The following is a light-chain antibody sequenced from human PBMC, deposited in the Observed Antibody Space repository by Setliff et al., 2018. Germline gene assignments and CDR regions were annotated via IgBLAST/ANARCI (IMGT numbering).Light chain of an antibody. CDR1: SSNLGAGFT. J-gene: IGLJ1*01. V-gene: IGLV1-40*01. CDR3: QSYGGGLNGYV. Sequence: QSALPQPPSVSGAPGQRVTISCTGSSSNLGAGFTVHWYQVLPGTAPRLLIYSNNFRPSGVPDRFSGSKSGTSASLAITGLQSEDEADYYCQSYGGGLNGYVFGTGTKGTVL. CDR2: SNN.